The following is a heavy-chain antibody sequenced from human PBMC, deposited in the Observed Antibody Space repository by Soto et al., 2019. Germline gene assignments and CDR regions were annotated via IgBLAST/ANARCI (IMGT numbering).Heavy chain of an antibody. Sequence: EVQLLESGGGLVQPGGSLRLSCAASGFTFSSYAMSWVRQAPGKGLEWVSVISGSGGSTYSADSVKGRFTISRDNSKNTLYLQLNSLRAEATAVYYFAIRTVGWYFDLWGRGTPVAVSS. J-gene: IGHJ2*01. CDR2: ISGSGGST. V-gene: IGHV3-23*01. D-gene: IGHD4-17*01. CDR3: AIRTVGWYFDL. CDR1: GFTFSSYA.